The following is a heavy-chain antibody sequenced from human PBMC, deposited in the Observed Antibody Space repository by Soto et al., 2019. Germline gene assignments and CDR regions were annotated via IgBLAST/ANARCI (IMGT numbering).Heavy chain of an antibody. CDR3: AHISAKPTFDY. J-gene: IGHJ4*02. Sequence: SGPTLVNPTQTLTLTCTFSGFSLSTSAVGVGWIRQPPGKALEWLAVIYWDDDKRYSPSLKSRLTITKDTSKNQVVLIMTNMDPVDTATYYCAHISAKPTFDYWGQGTLVTVSS. V-gene: IGHV2-5*02. CDR2: IYWDDDK. CDR1: GFSLSTSAVG.